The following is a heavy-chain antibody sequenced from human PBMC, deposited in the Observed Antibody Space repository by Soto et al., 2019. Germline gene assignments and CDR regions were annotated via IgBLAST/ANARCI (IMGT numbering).Heavy chain of an antibody. J-gene: IGHJ4*02. V-gene: IGHV3-21*01. Sequence: PGGSLRLSCAASGFTFSSYSMNWVRQAPGKGLEWVSSISSSSSYIYYADSVKGRFTISRDNVKNSLYLQMNSLRAEDTAVYYCARGLGFWSGYDYWGQGTLVTVSS. CDR3: ARGLGFWSGYDY. D-gene: IGHD3-3*01. CDR1: GFTFSSYS. CDR2: ISSSSSYI.